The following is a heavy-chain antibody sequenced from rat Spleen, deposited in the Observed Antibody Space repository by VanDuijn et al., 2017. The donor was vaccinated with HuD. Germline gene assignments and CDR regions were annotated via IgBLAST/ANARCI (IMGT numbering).Heavy chain of an antibody. J-gene: IGHJ2*01. CDR1: GFTFSSFP. CDR2: IDARGGNT. V-gene: IGHV5-46*01. CDR3: ARAEYYFDD. Sequence: EVQLVESGGGLVQPGRSMKLSCAASGFTFSSFPMAWVRQAPTKGLEWVATIDARGGNTYYPDSVKGRFTISRDNAKGIQYLQMDSLRSEDTATYYCARAEYYFDDWGQGVMVTVSS.